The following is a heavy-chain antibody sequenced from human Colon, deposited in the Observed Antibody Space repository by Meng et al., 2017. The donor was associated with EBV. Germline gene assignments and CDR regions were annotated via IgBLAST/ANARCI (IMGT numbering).Heavy chain of an antibody. J-gene: IGHJ5*02. V-gene: IGHV4-30-2*01. D-gene: IGHD2-21*02. CDR1: GDHISSGDYS. CDR3: ARGPYCGGDCYWFDP. Sequence: QLLRQEPDPGRVQPSHALSLTRAVSGDHISSGDYSWSWIRQPPGQGLEWIGYIYHGGTTYNTSLKSRVTISVDNSKNQFSLRLTSVTAADTAVYYCARGPYCGGDCYWFDPWGQGTLVTVSS. CDR2: IYHGGTT.